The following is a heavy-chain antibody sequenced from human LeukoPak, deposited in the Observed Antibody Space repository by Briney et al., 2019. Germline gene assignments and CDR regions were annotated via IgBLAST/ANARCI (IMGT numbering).Heavy chain of an antibody. V-gene: IGHV3-23*01. CDR3: AKSGFPTTVLTPGTVW. Sequence: PGGSLRLSCAASGFTFTTYSLTWVRQAPGKGLEWVSAISNSGGSTHYADSVKGRFTISRDNSKSTLYLQMSSLRAEDTAVYYCAKSGFPTTVLTPGTVWWGQGTLVTVSS. D-gene: IGHD4-23*01. J-gene: IGHJ4*02. CDR1: GFTFTTYS. CDR2: ISNSGGST.